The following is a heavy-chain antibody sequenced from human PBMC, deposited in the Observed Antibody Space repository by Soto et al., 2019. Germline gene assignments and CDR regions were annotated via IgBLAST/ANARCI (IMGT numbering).Heavy chain of an antibody. V-gene: IGHV3-30-3*01. CDR3: ARDRIAAAVGYYGMDV. CDR1: GFTFSSYA. CDR2: ISYDGSNK. Sequence: GGSLRLSCAASGFTFSSYAMHWVRQAPGKGLEWVAVISYDGSNKYYADSVKGRFTISRDNSKNTLYLQMNSLRAEDTAVYYCARDRIAAAVGYYGMDVWGQGTTVTVSS. D-gene: IGHD6-13*01. J-gene: IGHJ6*02.